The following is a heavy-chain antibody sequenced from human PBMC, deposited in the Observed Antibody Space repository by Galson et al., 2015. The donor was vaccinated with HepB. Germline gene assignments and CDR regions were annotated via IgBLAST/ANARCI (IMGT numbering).Heavy chain of an antibody. CDR1: GFTFSTYA. CDR2: TSYDGNHK. J-gene: IGHJ6*02. V-gene: IGHV3-30-3*01. D-gene: IGHD3-3*01. CDR3: ARRKEITTFGVVTPYGMDV. Sequence: LRLSCAASGFTFSTYATHWVRQAPGKGLEWVAVTSYDGNHKFYSDSVKGRFTISSDRSKNTLYLQMNSLRGDDTAVYYCARRKEITTFGVVTPYGMDVWGRGTTVTVSS.